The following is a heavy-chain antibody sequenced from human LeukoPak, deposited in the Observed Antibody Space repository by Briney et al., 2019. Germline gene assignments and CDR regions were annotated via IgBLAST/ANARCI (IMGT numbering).Heavy chain of an antibody. CDR1: GFTFSSYA. CDR2: ISGSGGST. D-gene: IGHD6-19*01. CDR3: AKEGMQWLVPYVDY. V-gene: IGHV3-23*01. Sequence: PGGSLRLSCAASGFTFSSYAMSWVRQAPGKGLEWVSAISGSGGSTYYADSVKGRFTISRDNSKNTLYLQMSSLRAEDTAVYYCAKEGMQWLVPYVDYWGQGTLVTVSS. J-gene: IGHJ4*02.